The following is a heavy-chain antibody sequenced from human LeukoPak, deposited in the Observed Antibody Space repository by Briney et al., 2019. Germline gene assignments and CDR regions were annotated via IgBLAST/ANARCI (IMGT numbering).Heavy chain of an antibody. J-gene: IGHJ4*02. V-gene: IGHV1-3*01. D-gene: IGHD5-12*01. CDR3: ARVGAYTGYDLAHFDY. CDR2: INAGNGNT. CDR1: GYTFSRNA. Sequence: ASVKVSCKASGYTFSRNAMHWVRQAPGQRLEWMGWINAGNGNTKYSQKFQDRVTITRDTSASTAYKELSSLRSEDTAVYYCARVGAYTGYDLAHFDYWGQGTLVTVSS.